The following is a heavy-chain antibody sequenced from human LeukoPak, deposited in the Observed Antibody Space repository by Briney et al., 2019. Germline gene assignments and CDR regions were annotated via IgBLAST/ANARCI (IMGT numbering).Heavy chain of an antibody. J-gene: IGHJ6*02. CDR3: ARGRRSCSSTSCYTSGPYYYYGMDV. CDR1: GGSISGYY. D-gene: IGHD2-2*02. Sequence: SETLSLTCTVSGGSISGYYWSWIRQPPGKGLEWIGEINHSGSTNYNPSLKSRVTISVDTSKNQFSLKLSSVTAADTAVYYCARGRRSCSSTSCYTSGPYYYYGMDVWGQGTTVTVSS. CDR2: INHSGST. V-gene: IGHV4-34*01.